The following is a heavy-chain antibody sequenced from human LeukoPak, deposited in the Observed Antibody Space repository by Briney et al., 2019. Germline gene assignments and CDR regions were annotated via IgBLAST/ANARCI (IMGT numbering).Heavy chain of an antibody. CDR3: ARGFITGGLYGGNSSGDY. V-gene: IGHV4-34*01. D-gene: IGHD4-23*01. CDR2: INHSGST. Sequence: SSETLSLTCAVYGGSYSGYYWSWIRQPPGKGLEWIGEINHSGSTNYNPSLKSRVTISVDTSKNQFSLKLSSVTAADTAVYYCARGFITGGLYGGNSSGDYWGQGTLVTVSS. CDR1: GGSYSGYY. J-gene: IGHJ4*02.